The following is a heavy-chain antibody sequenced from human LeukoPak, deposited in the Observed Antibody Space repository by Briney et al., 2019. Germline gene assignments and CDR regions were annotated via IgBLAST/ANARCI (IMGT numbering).Heavy chain of an antibody. V-gene: IGHV1-24*01. Sequence: GASVKVSCKLSGYTLTELSMHWVRQAPGRGLEWVGGFDPEDGETIYAQKFQGRVTMTEDTSTDTAYMELSSLRSEDTAVYYCATAEYCSGGSCYSLDYWGQGTLVTVSS. CDR2: FDPEDGET. CDR1: GYTLTELS. CDR3: ATAEYCSGGSCYSLDY. D-gene: IGHD2-15*01. J-gene: IGHJ4*02.